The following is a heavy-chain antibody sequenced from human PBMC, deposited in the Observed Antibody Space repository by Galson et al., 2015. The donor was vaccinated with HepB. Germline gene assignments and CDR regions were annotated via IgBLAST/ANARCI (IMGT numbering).Heavy chain of an antibody. CDR3: ARGSPVPAAPIFDY. J-gene: IGHJ4*02. CDR2: IYTSGST. Sequence: TLSLTCTVSGGSISSGSYYWSWIRQPAGKGLEWIGRIYTSGSTNYNPSLKSRVTMSVDTSKNQFPLKLSSVTAADTAVYYCARGSPVPAAPIFDYWGQGTLVTVSS. CDR1: GGSISSGSYY. D-gene: IGHD2-2*01. V-gene: IGHV4-61*02.